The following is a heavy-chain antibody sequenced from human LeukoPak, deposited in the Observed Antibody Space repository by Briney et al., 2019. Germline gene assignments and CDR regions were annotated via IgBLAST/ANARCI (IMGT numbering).Heavy chain of an antibody. CDR3: ARDNWGAAADLFDY. D-gene: IGHD6-13*01. V-gene: IGHV1-46*01. J-gene: IGHJ4*02. CDR1: GYTFSKYY. Sequence: ASVKISCKASGYTFSKYYVHWVRQAPGQGLEWMGIINPSGGSTTYSEKFQGRVTMTRDMSTSTVYMELSSLRSEDTAVYYCARDNWGAAADLFDYWGQGTLVTVSS. CDR2: INPSGGST.